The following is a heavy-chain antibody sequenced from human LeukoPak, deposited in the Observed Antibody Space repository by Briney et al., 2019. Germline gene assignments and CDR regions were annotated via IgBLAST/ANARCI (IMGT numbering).Heavy chain of an antibody. Sequence: SETLSLTCTVSGGSISSYYWSWIRQPPGKGLEWIGYIYYSGSTNYNPSHKSRVTISVDTSKNQFSLKLSSVTAADTAVYYCARGEWEKGAFDIWGQGTMVTVSS. V-gene: IGHV4-59*01. J-gene: IGHJ3*02. CDR1: GGSISSYY. CDR2: IYYSGST. D-gene: IGHD1-26*01. CDR3: ARGEWEKGAFDI.